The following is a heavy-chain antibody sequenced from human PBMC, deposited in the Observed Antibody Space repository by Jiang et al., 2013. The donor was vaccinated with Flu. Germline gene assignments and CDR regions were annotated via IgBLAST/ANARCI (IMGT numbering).Heavy chain of an antibody. CDR2: IYYSGST. D-gene: IGHD1-7*01. CDR1: GGSISSSSYY. CDR3: ARLQGTGTTDY. J-gene: IGHJ4*02. V-gene: IGHV4-39*01. Sequence: VSGGSISSSSYYWGWIRQPPGKGLEWIGSIYYSGSTYYNRPSRVESPYPVDTSKNQFSLKLSSVTAADTAVYYCARLQGTGTTDYWGQGTLVTVSS.